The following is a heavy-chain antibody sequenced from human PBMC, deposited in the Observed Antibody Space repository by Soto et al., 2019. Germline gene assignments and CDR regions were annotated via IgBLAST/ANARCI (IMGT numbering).Heavy chain of an antibody. Sequence: LSLTCTVSGGSISSTSHYWDWIRQPPGKGLEWIGSIYYSGSTYNNPSLKSRVTMSVDTSKNRFSLNLSSVTAADTAVYYCASHTTRSIFDYWGQGTQVTVSS. V-gene: IGHV4-39*01. CDR1: GGSISSTSHY. CDR2: IYYSGST. D-gene: IGHD2-2*01. CDR3: ASHTTRSIFDY. J-gene: IGHJ4*02.